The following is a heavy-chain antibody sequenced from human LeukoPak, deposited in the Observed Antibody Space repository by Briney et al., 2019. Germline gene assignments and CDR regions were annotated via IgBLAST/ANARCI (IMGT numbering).Heavy chain of an antibody. V-gene: IGHV3-30-3*01. CDR2: MSSDGNAM. CDR3: VRDRENSYYGMDV. CDR1: GFTFTAYL. D-gene: IGHD1-26*01. Sequence: PGRSLRLSCAASGFTFTAYLIHWVRQAPGKGLEWVAVMSSDGNAMFYADSVKGRFTISRDNSKNTLYLQMNSLRAEDTAVYYCVRDRENSYYGMDVWGKGTTVTVSS. J-gene: IGHJ6*04.